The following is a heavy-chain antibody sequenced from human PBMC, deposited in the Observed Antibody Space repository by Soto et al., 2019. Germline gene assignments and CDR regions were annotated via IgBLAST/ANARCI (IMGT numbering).Heavy chain of an antibody. CDR2: INPIVSMS. CDR3: AASYGSGYRAFDY. V-gene: IGHV1-69*02. J-gene: IGHJ4*02. D-gene: IGHD3-10*01. Sequence: QVQLVQSGTEVKKPGSSVKVSCKASGDTFSFYPINWVRQAPGLGLEWVGRINPIVSMSNYAQKFQGRVTMTADKSTSTAYMELRSLRSDDTAMYFCAASYGSGYRAFDYWGQGALVTVSS. CDR1: GDTFSFYP.